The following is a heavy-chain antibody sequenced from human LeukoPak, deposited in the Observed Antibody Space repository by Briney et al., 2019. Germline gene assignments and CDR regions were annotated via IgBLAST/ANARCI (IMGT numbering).Heavy chain of an antibody. CDR2: ISSSSSYT. CDR3: ARDQGLLVVAGRFGY. Sequence: GGSLRLSCAASGFTFSDYYMSWIRQAPGKGLEWVSYISSSSSYTNYADSVKGRFTISRDNAKNSLYLQMNSLRAEDTAVYYCARDQGLLVVAGRFGYWGQGTLVTVSS. V-gene: IGHV3-11*06. D-gene: IGHD6-19*01. J-gene: IGHJ4*02. CDR1: GFTFSDYY.